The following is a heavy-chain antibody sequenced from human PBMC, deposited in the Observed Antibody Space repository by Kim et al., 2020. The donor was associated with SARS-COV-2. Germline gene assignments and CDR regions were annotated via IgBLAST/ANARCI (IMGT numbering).Heavy chain of an antibody. CDR2: ISGSATTT. CDR3: ARVGYDYDSRADYYNYYYGMDV. J-gene: IGHJ6*02. Sequence: GGSLRLSCAVSGFTFRSYEMNWVRQAPGRGLEWVSYISGSATTTYYTDSVKGRFTISRDNAKNSLYMQMNSLRAEDTAVYYCARVGYDYDSRADYYNYYYGMDVWGQGTTVTVSS. D-gene: IGHD3-22*01. CDR1: GFTFRSYE. V-gene: IGHV3-48*03.